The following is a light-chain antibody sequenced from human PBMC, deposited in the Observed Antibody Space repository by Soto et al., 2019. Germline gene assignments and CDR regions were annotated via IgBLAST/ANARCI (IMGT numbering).Light chain of an antibody. J-gene: IGLJ3*02. CDR2: KLD. CDR1: STELGGLNY. CDR3: SSYTTVPSPQWV. V-gene: IGLV2-14*01. Sequence: QSVLTQPASVSGSPGQSITIPCSGRSTELGGLNYVSWYQQHPAKVPKLIIYKLDNRPSGISDRFSASKSGNTASLTISGLRAEDEAHYYCSSYTTVPSPQWVFGGGTKLTVL.